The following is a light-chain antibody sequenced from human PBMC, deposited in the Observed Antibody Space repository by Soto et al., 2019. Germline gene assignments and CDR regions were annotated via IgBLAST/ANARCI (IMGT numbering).Light chain of an antibody. Sequence: IVLTHSQCTLSLPPREIATLYCRASQSVSSSYLAWYQQKPGQAPRLLIYGASSRATGIPDRFSGSGSGTDFTLTISRLEPEDSAVYYCQQHGTTFGQGTKVDIK. V-gene: IGKV3-20*01. J-gene: IGKJ1*01. CDR3: QQHGTT. CDR2: GAS. CDR1: QSVSSSY.